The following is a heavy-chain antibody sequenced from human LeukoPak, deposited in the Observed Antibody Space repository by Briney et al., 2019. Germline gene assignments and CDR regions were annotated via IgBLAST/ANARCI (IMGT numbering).Heavy chain of an antibody. V-gene: IGHV3-53*01. CDR1: GFTFSSYS. Sequence: PGGSLRLSCAASGFTFSSYSMNWVRQAPGKGLEWVSVIYSGGSTYYADSVKGRFTISRDNSKNTLYLQMNSLRVEDTAVYCCARGRDSGSYCYFDYWGQGTLVTVSS. D-gene: IGHD1-26*01. CDR3: ARGRDSGSYCYFDY. J-gene: IGHJ4*02. CDR2: IYSGGST.